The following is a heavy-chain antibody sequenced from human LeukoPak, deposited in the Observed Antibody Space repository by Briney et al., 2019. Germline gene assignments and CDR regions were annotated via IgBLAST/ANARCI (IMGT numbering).Heavy chain of an antibody. CDR2: IHYSGST. CDR3: ARRVEYYDSSGYPGFDY. V-gene: IGHV4-39*01. J-gene: IGHJ4*02. D-gene: IGHD3-22*01. CDR1: GGSISSSSYY. Sequence: PSETLSLTCTVSGGSISSSSYYWGWIRQPPGKGLEWIGSIHYSGSTYYNPSLKSRVTISVDTSKNQFSLKLSSVTAADTAVYYCARRVEYYDSSGYPGFDYWGQGTLVTVSS.